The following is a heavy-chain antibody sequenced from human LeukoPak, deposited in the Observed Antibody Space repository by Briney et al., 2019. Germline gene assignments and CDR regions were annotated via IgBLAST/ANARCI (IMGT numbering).Heavy chain of an antibody. CDR2: FDPEDGET. D-gene: IGHD2-2*01. V-gene: IGHV1-24*01. CDR3: ATACSSTSCYAFDY. CDR1: GYTLTELS. Sequence: ASVKVSCKVSGYTLTELSMHWVRQAPGKGLEWMGGFDPEDGETIYAQKFQSRVTMTEDTSTDTAYMELSSLRSEDTAVYYCATACSSTSCYAFDYWGQGTLVTVSS. J-gene: IGHJ4*02.